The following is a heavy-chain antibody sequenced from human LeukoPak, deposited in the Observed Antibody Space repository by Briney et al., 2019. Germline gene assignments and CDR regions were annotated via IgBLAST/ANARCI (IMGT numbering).Heavy chain of an antibody. J-gene: IGHJ6*02. CDR1: GGTFSSYA. D-gene: IGHD6-19*01. V-gene: IGHV1-69*13. CDR3: ARDPIAVGYGMDV. CDR2: IIPLFGTA. Sequence: SVKVSCKASGGTFSSYAISWVRQAPGQGREWMGGIIPLFGTANYAQKFQGRVTITADESTSTAYMELSSLRSEDTAVYYCARDPIAVGYGMDVWGQGTTVTVSS.